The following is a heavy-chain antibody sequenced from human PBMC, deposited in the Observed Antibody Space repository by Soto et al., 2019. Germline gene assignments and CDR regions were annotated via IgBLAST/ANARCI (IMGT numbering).Heavy chain of an antibody. CDR3: ARGVDGYSYGVDY. V-gene: IGHV4-59*01. Sequence: SETLSLTYSVSGVSIINYYWSWVRQPPGKGLEWIGYIHYTGITTYNPSLESRVAISVDTSKNQFSLKLTSVTAADTAVYYCARGVDGYSYGVDYCGQGALLTVSS. CDR2: IHYTGIT. CDR1: GVSIINYY. J-gene: IGHJ4*02. D-gene: IGHD5-18*01.